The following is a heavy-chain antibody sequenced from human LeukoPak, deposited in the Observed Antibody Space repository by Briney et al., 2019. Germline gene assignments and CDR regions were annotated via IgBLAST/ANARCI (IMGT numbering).Heavy chain of an antibody. J-gene: IGHJ6*03. CDR1: GGSFSGYY. V-gene: IGHV4-34*01. Sequence: SETLSLTCAVYGGSFSGYYWSWIRQPPGKGLEGIGEINHSGSTNYNPSHKSRVTISVDTSKNQFSLKLSSVTAADTAVYYCARGQYYGSGYYYYYYMDVWGKGTTVTVSS. CDR3: ARGQYYGSGYYYYYYMDV. CDR2: INHSGST. D-gene: IGHD3-10*01.